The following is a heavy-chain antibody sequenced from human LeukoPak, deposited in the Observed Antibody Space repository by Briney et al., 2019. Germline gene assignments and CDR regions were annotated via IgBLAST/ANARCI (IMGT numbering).Heavy chain of an antibody. D-gene: IGHD3-10*01. Sequence: GGSLRLSCAASEFTFSSYTMNWVRQAPGKGLEWVSSILSTSAYINYADSVKGRFTISRDNAKNALYLQMNSLRAEDTAVYYCARDSETLMVRGVITPYYSDYWGQGTLVTVSS. CDR1: EFTFSSYT. CDR3: ARDSETLMVRGVITPYYSDY. J-gene: IGHJ4*02. V-gene: IGHV3-21*01. CDR2: ILSTSAYI.